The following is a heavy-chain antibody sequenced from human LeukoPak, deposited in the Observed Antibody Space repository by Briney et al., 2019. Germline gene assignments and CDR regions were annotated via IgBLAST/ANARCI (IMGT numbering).Heavy chain of an antibody. D-gene: IGHD3-10*01. CDR3: ARSEFSQDYFDY. V-gene: IGHV1-69*13. J-gene: IGHJ4*02. CDR1: GGTFSSYA. CDR2: IIPIFGTA. Sequence: SVKVSCKASGGTFSSYAVSWVRQAPGQGLEWMGGIIPIFGTANYAQKFQGRVTITADESTSTAYMELSSLRSEDTAVYYCARSEFSQDYFDYWGQGTLVTVSS.